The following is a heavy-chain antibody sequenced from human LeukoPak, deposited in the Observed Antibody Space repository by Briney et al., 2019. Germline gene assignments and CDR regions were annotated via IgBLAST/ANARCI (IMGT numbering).Heavy chain of an antibody. D-gene: IGHD4-23*01. CDR1: GGSFSGYY. J-gene: IGHJ6*03. Sequence: PSETLSLTCTVYGGSFSGYYWSWIRQPPGKGLEWIGEIYHSGSTNYNPSLKSRVTISVDTSKNQFSLKLSSVTAADTAVYYCARGAGYGGNSGFFYYYYYMDVWGKGTTVTVSS. CDR2: IYHSGST. V-gene: IGHV4-34*01. CDR3: ARGAGYGGNSGFFYYYYYMDV.